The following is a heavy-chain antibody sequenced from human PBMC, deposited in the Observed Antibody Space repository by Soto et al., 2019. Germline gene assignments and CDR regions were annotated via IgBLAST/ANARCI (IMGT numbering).Heavy chain of an antibody. CDR3: ARGVDYDSSAYYFFF. CDR1: GGTFSRNA. J-gene: IGHJ4*02. CDR2: IVPIFGKP. V-gene: IGHV1-69*13. Sequence: SVKVSCKASGGTFSRNALNWVRQAPGQGPEWMGGIVPIFGKPNYAQKFQGRVTITADESTSTAYLELSSLRSEDTAVYYCARGVDYDSSAYYFFFWGQGTLVTAPQ. D-gene: IGHD3-22*01.